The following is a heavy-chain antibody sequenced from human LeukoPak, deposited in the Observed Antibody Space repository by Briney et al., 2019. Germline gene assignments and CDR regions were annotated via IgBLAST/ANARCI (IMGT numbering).Heavy chain of an antibody. J-gene: IGHJ5*02. V-gene: IGHV4-4*07. Sequence: SETLSLTCTVSGGSISSYYWSWIRQPAGKGLEWIGRIYTSGSTNYNASLKSRVTMSVDTSKNQFSLKLSSVTAADTAVYYCASSGRKYYDFWSGYSPAPANWFDPWGQGTLVTVSS. D-gene: IGHD3-3*01. CDR3: ASSGRKYYDFWSGYSPAPANWFDP. CDR2: IYTSGST. CDR1: GGSISSYY.